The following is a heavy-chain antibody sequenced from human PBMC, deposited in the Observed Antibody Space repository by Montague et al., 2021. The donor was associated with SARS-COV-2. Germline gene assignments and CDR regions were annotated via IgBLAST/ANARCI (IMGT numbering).Heavy chain of an antibody. CDR1: GSTFSSYA. Sequence: SLRLSCAASGSTFSSYAMSWVRQTPGKGLEWVALIYNGGSSRYYADSVKGRFTISRDNSKNTLFLQMNSLRADDTAVYYCAKGLGARDLYYLDSWGQGTLVTVSS. V-gene: IGHV3-23*03. J-gene: IGHJ4*02. CDR2: IYNGGSSR. CDR3: AKGLGARDLYYLDS. D-gene: IGHD3/OR15-3a*01.